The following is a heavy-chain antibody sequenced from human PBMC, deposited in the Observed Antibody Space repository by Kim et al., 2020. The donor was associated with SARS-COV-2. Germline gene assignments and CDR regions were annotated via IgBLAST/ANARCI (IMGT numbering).Heavy chain of an antibody. D-gene: IGHD3-22*01. V-gene: IGHV3-30*01. J-gene: IGHJ3*02. CDR3: ARGDYYDSSGYLMGKAFDI. Sequence: GRFTISRDNSKNTLYLQMNSLRAEDTAVYYCARGDYYDSSGYLMGKAFDIWGQGTMVTVSS.